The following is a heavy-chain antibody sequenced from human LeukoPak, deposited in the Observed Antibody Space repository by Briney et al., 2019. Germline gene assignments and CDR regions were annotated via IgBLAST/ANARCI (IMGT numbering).Heavy chain of an antibody. Sequence: PPGTLPLTSNVSGGSINSYYWSWIRRPLGKGLVGIAYIFYSGSTNYNPSLKSRVTLSVDTSKNHFSPKLSSVTAAGTAVYYCARLGVGPSRRGSYIDYWGQGTLVTVSS. J-gene: IGHJ4*02. CDR1: GGSINSYY. V-gene: IGHV4-59*08. CDR2: IFYSGST. CDR3: ARLGVGPSRRGSYIDY. D-gene: IGHD3-16*01.